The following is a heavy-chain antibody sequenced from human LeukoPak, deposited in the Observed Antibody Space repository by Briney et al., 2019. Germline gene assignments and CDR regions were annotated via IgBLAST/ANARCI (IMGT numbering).Heavy chain of an antibody. Sequence: GGSLRLSCAASGFTFSGYWMSWVRQAPGKGLEWVANIKQDGSEKYYVDSVKGRFTISRDNAKNSLYLQMNSLRAEDTAVYYCAGLYYDILGGPFDYWGQGTLVTVSS. V-gene: IGHV3-7*03. CDR3: AGLYYDILGGPFDY. CDR1: GFTFSGYW. J-gene: IGHJ4*02. D-gene: IGHD3-9*01. CDR2: IKQDGSEK.